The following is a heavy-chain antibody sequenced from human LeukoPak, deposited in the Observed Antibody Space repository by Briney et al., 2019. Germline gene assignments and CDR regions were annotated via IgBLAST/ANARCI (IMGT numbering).Heavy chain of an antibody. CDR1: GFSFRSFA. CDR3: AKDEVHNCSSTSCPAQPSDY. V-gene: IGHV3-23*01. Sequence: GGSLRLTCAASGFSFRSFAMIWVRQAPGKGLEWVSAIGSDSGGIQYSDSVKGRFTISRDNSKNTLYLQMNSLRAEDTAVYYCAKDEVHNCSSTSCPAQPSDYWGQGTLVTVSS. CDR2: IGSDSGGI. D-gene: IGHD2-2*01. J-gene: IGHJ4*02.